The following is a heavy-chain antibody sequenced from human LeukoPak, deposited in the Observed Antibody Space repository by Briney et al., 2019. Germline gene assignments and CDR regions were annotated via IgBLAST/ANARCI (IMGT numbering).Heavy chain of an antibody. V-gene: IGHV3-30*18. CDR2: ISYDGSNK. CDR3: AKSPPNDSWGLDY. J-gene: IGHJ4*02. Sequence: PGGSLRLSCAASGFTFSSYGMHWVRQAPGKGLEWVAVISYDGSNKYYADSVKGRFTISRDNSKNTLYLQMNSLRAEDTAVYYCAKSPPNDSWGLDYWGQGTLVTVSS. D-gene: IGHD6-13*01. CDR1: GFTFSSYG.